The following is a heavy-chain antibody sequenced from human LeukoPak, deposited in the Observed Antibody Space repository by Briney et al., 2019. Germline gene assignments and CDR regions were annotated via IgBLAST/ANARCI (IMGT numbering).Heavy chain of an antibody. D-gene: IGHD2-15*01. CDR3: AGYYCSSGTCRKYLDY. Sequence: PGGSLRLSCAASGFTVSSNNMSWVRQAPGKGLEWVSTISAAGGITYYADSVKGRFTISRDNSKDTLFLQMSSLRAEDTAVYYCAGYYCSSGTCRKYLDYWGQGTLVTVSS. CDR1: GFTVSSNN. CDR2: ISAAGGIT. V-gene: IGHV3-23*01. J-gene: IGHJ4*02.